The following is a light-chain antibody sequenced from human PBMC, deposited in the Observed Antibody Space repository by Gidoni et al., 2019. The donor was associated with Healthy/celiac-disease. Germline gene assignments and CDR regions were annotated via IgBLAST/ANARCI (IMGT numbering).Light chain of an antibody. J-gene: IGLJ1*01. CDR2: SNH. Sequence: QSVLTQQPSASGTPGQRVTISCSGSSPHIGSNTVNWYQQLPGTAPNLLISSNHQRPSGVPDRFSGSNSGTSASLAISGLQSEDEADYYCAAWDDSLNGYVFGTGTKVTVL. CDR1: SPHIGSNT. V-gene: IGLV1-44*01. CDR3: AAWDDSLNGYV.